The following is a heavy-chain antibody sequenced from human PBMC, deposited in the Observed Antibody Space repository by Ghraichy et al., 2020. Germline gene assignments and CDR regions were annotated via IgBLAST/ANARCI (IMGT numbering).Heavy chain of an antibody. CDR3: TPYYTDWYYFDY. J-gene: IGHJ4*02. CDR2: IRSKYFGGTT. CDR1: EFSLGDYS. D-gene: IGHD3-9*01. Sequence: GGYLRLSCTASEFSLGDYSMKWVRQAPVKGLEWVGFIRSKYFGGTTEYAAFVKGRFTISSDDSKNIAYLQMTSLKTEATAVYFCTPYYTDWYYFDYWGQGTLVTVSS. V-gene: IGHV3-49*04.